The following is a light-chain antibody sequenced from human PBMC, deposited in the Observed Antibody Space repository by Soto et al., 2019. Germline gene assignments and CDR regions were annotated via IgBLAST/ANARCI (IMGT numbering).Light chain of an antibody. J-gene: IGLJ1*01. V-gene: IGLV2-11*01. CDR2: DVS. Sequence: QSVLTQPRSVSGSPGQSVTISCTGTSSDVGGYNYVSWYQQHPGKAPKLMIYDVSKRPSGVPDRFSGSKSGNTASLTISGLQAEDEADYYCCSYVGSYTFPYVFGTGTKVTVL. CDR3: CSYVGSYTFPYV. CDR1: SSDVGGYNY.